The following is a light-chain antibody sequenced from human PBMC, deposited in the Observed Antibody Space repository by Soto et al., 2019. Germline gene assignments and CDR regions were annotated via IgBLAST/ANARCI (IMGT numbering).Light chain of an antibody. CDR3: SSYRRGSTYV. CDR2: DVT. CDR1: SSDVGGYNY. Sequence: QSVLTQPASLSGSPGQSITVSCTGTSSDVGGYNYVSWYQQHPGKAPRLMIYDVTNRPSGVSNRFSGYKSGNTASLTISGLQAEDEADYYCSSYRRGSTYVFGTGTKVTVL. V-gene: IGLV2-14*01. J-gene: IGLJ1*01.